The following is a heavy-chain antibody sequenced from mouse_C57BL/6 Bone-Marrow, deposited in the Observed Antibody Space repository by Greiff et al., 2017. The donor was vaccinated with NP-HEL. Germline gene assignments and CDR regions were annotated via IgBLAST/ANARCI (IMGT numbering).Heavy chain of an antibody. J-gene: IGHJ1*03. CDR2: IDPENGDT. Sequence: EVHLVESGAELVRPGASVKLSCTASGFNIKDDYMHWVKQRPEQGLEWIGWIDPENGDTEYASKFQGKATITADTSSNTAYLQLSSLTSEDTAVYYCTSVTTVVVFYWYFDVWGTGTTVTVSS. D-gene: IGHD1-1*01. V-gene: IGHV14-4*01. CDR1: GFNIKDDY. CDR3: TSVTTVVVFYWYFDV.